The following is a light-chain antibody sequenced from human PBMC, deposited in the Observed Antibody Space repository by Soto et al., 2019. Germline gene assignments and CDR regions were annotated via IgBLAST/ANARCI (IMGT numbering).Light chain of an antibody. J-gene: IGLJ3*02. CDR1: SSDVGGYNY. Sequence: QSALTQPASVSGSPGQSITISCTGTSSDVGGYNYVSWYQQHLGKAPKLMIYEVSHRPSGVSNRFSGSKSANTASLTISGLQAEDEADYYCSSYTSKNTRVFGGGTKVTVL. V-gene: IGLV2-14*01. CDR3: SSYTSKNTRV. CDR2: EVS.